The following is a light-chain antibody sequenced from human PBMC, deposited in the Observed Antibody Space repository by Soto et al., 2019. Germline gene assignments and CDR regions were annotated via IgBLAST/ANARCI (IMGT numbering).Light chain of an antibody. V-gene: IGKV3-20*01. CDR2: VAS. CDR3: PQYGGSRIT. J-gene: IGKJ5*01. CDR1: QSVTTR. Sequence: EIVLTQSPDTLSLSPGGRATLSCRASQSVTTRLAWYQQKPGQPPRLLISVASGRTSGVPVRISGSGSGTNFTLKISRLKPEDLALYYCPQYGGSRITFGLGTRLEVK.